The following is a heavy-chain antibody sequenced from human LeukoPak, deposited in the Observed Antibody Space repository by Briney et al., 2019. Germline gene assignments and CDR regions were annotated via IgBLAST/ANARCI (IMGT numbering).Heavy chain of an antibody. V-gene: IGHV3-23*01. CDR3: ALLGGKLLWRIDY. CDR1: GFTFKNYD. Sequence: GGSLRPSCEASGFTFKNYDMTWVRQAPGKGLEWVSGIRGSGVSTSYADSVKGRFTISRDNSKNMLYLFMNNLRAEDTAVYYCALLGGKLLWRIDYWGQGTRVTVSS. D-gene: IGHD3-10*01. J-gene: IGHJ4*02. CDR2: IRGSGVST.